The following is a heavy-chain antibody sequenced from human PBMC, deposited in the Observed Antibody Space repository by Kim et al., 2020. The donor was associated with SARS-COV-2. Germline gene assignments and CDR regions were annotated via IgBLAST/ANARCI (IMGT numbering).Heavy chain of an antibody. V-gene: IGHV4-4*02. J-gene: IGHJ4*02. D-gene: IGHD1-1*01. Sequence: SETLSLTCAVSGASISNNIWWTWVRQSPGRGLEWIGEIYHSGSTNYNPSLKSRVTISVDKSKNQFSLTLTSVTAADTAVFYCATRGTENLYFFDHWGQGTLVTVSS. CDR1: GASISNNIW. CDR3: ATRGTENLYFFDH. CDR2: IYHSGST.